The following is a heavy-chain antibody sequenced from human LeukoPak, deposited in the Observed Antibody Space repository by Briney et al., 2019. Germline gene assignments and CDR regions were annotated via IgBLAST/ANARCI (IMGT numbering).Heavy chain of an antibody. D-gene: IGHD3-16*01. Sequence: PSETLSLTCTVSGGSIISSIYYWGWIRQPPGKGLEWIGSIYHSGSTYYNPSLKSRVTISVDTSKNQFSLKLSSVTAADTAVYYCARVFGGGVYFDYWGQGTLVTVSS. CDR2: IYHSGST. CDR1: GGSIISSIYY. J-gene: IGHJ4*02. CDR3: ARVFGGGVYFDY. V-gene: IGHV4-39*07.